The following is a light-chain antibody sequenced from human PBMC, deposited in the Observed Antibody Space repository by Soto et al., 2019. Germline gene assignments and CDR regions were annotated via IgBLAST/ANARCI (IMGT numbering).Light chain of an antibody. Sequence: EIVLTQSPATLSLSPGERATLSCRASQSVSSYLAWYQQKPGQAPRLLIYDASNRATGIPARFSGSGSGTDFTLTISRLEPEDFAVYYCQQYGSSPRTFGQGTRRENK. J-gene: IGKJ5*01. CDR2: DAS. V-gene: IGKV3-20*01. CDR1: QSVSSY. CDR3: QQYGSSPRT.